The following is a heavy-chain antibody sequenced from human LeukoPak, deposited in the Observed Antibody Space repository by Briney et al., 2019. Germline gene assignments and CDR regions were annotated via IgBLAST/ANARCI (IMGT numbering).Heavy chain of an antibody. J-gene: IGHJ4*02. CDR2: INHSGST. D-gene: IGHD3-22*01. CDR3: ARDGNRAMMFLW. Sequence: SETLSLTCTVSGGSISSYYWSWIRQPPGKGLEWIGEINHSGSTNYNPSLKSRVTMSVDTSKNQFSLKLSSVTAADTAVYYCARDGNRAMMFLWWGQGTLVTVSS. V-gene: IGHV4-34*01. CDR1: GGSISSYY.